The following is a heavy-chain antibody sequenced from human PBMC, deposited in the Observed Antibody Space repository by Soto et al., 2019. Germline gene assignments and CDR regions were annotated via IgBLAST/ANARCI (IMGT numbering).Heavy chain of an antibody. Sequence: QVQLVQSGPEVKKPGASVKVSCKTSGYSFISYDVSWVRQAPGQGLEWMGWISGYNGNTNYAQKFQDRVTMTIDTSTTSAYMEVRSLRSDDTALYYCARGGTTVGASPFHYWGQGTLVTVSS. CDR3: ARGGTTVGASPFHY. D-gene: IGHD1-26*01. J-gene: IGHJ4*02. V-gene: IGHV1-18*04. CDR1: GYSFISYD. CDR2: ISGYNGNT.